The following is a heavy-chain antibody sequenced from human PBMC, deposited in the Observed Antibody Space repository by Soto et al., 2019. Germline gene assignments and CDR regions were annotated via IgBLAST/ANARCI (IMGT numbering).Heavy chain of an antibody. Sequence: GGSLRLSCEGSGFTFSNAWMSWVRQAPGKGLEWVGRIKSKIDDETTEYAAPVKGRFTISRDDSKSTLYLQMNSLKTEDTAMYYCTTGVVVVPAAIMYYYYGMDVWGQGTTVTVSS. J-gene: IGHJ6*02. CDR3: TTGVVVVPAAIMYYYYGMDV. CDR2: IKSKIDDETT. V-gene: IGHV3-15*01. CDR1: GFTFSNAW. D-gene: IGHD2-2*01.